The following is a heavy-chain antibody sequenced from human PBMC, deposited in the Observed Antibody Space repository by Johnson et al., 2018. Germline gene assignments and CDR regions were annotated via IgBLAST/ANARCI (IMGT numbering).Heavy chain of an antibody. D-gene: IGHD3-22*01. V-gene: IGHV3-11*04. J-gene: IGHJ1*01. Sequence: QVQLVESGGGLVKPGGSLRLSCAASGFTFSDYYMSWIRQAPGKGLEWVSYISSSSSTIYYADSVKGRFTISRDKAKNSLYQQMNSLSAEDTAVYYCAGDWAVSYYDSSGYYNAITEDFQHWGQGTLVTVSS. CDR2: ISSSSSTI. CDR1: GFTFSDYY. CDR3: AGDWAVSYYDSSGYYNAITEDFQH.